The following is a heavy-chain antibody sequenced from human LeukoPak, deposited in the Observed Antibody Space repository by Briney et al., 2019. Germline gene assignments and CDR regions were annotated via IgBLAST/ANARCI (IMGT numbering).Heavy chain of an antibody. J-gene: IGHJ4*02. Sequence: PSETLSLTCNVSGVSISSSVSYWSWVRQHPGKALEWIGYNFYSGSTYYNPSLKSRVTISVDASKSQFSLKLSSVTAADTAVYYCARLLQTPLKNYFDYWGQGTLVTVSS. CDR1: GVSISSSVSY. D-gene: IGHD1-26*01. V-gene: IGHV4-31*03. CDR2: NFYSGST. CDR3: ARLLQTPLKNYFDY.